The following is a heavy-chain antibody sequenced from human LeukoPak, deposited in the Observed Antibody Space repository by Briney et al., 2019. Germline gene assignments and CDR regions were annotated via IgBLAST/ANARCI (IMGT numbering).Heavy chain of an antibody. V-gene: IGHV3-74*01. CDR1: GFTFSTSW. CDR3: VAVPENWFDP. J-gene: IGHJ5*02. Sequence: RGSLRLSCAASGFTFSTSWMHWVRQVPGKGLEWVSRIRRDGTFTNYADSVKGRFTISRDNAKNTLYLQMNSLRAEDTAVYYCVAVPENWFDPWGQGTLVTVSS. CDR2: IRRDGTFT. D-gene: IGHD6-19*01.